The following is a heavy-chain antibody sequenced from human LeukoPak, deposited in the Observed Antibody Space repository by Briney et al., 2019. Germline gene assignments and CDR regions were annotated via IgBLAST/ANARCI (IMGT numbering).Heavy chain of an antibody. CDR2: INPSGGST. Sequence: VASVKVSCKASGYTFTSYYMHWVRQAPGQGLEWMGIINPSGGSTSYAQKFQGRVTMTRDMSTSTDYMELSSLRSEDAAVYYCARDATHFTILSPSDYWGQGTLVTVSS. V-gene: IGHV1-46*01. J-gene: IGHJ4*02. D-gene: IGHD3-3*01. CDR3: ARDATHFTILSPSDY. CDR1: GYTFTSYY.